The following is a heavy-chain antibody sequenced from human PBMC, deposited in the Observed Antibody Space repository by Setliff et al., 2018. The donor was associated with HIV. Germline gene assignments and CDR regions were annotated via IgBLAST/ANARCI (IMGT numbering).Heavy chain of an antibody. Sequence: LSLTCAVYGGSLSGYYWRWIRQPPGKGLEGIGDVSHTGSTNYNPSLKSRITISADTPKNQFSLKLSSVTAADTAVYYCAREGTYSGTYWVRRVASFDIWGQGTMVTVSS. J-gene: IGHJ3*02. CDR3: AREGTYSGTYWVRRVASFDI. CDR1: GGSLSGYY. D-gene: IGHD1-26*01. CDR2: VSHTGST. V-gene: IGHV4-34*01.